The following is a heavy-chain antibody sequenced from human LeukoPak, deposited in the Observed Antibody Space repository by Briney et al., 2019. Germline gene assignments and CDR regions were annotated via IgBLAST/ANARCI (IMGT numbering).Heavy chain of an antibody. D-gene: IGHD3-22*01. Sequence: GGSLRLSCAASGFTFSNYAMPWVRQAPGKGLAWVSTISGSGDSTYYSDSVKGRFTISRDNSENTLYLQLNSLRAEDTAVYYCAKDASHYYDSSGYYLPDYWGQGTLVTVSS. J-gene: IGHJ4*02. CDR2: ISGSGDST. CDR1: GFTFSNYA. V-gene: IGHV3-23*01. CDR3: AKDASHYYDSSGYYLPDY.